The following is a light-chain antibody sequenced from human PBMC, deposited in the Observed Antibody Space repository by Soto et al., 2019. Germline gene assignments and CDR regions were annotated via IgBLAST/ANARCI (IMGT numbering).Light chain of an antibody. V-gene: IGKV1-5*01. CDR1: QSISSW. J-gene: IGKJ1*01. Sequence: DIQMTQSPSTLSAYVGDRVTITCRASQSISSWLAWYQQKPRKAPKLLIYDASSLESGVPSRFSGSGSGTKFTLTISSLQPDDFATYYCQQYNKYSVTFGQGTKVDLK. CDR2: DAS. CDR3: QQYNKYSVT.